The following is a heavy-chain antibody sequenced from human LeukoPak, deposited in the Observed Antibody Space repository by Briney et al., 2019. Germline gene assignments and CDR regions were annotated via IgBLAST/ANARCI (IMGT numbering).Heavy chain of an antibody. D-gene: IGHD6-19*01. Sequence: PSETLSLTCAVSGASISGSGYYLGWIRQPPGKGLEWIGNIYYTGSTYYNASLQSRVTISIDMSKNQFSLRLSSVTAADTPMYYCVKSGGYGLIDYWGQGTLVTVSS. J-gene: IGHJ4*02. CDR3: VKSGGYGLIDY. V-gene: IGHV4-39*01. CDR2: IYYTGST. CDR1: GASISGSGYY.